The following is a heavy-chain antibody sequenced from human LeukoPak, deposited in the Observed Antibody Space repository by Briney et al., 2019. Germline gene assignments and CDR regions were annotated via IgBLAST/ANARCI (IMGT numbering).Heavy chain of an antibody. CDR3: AKDPMKWSITMVRGVIIEGYFDY. Sequence: GRSLRLSCAASGFTFSNYGMHWVRQAPGKGLERVAVISYDGSNKYSGDSVRGRFTISRDNSKNTLYLQMNSLRAEDTAVYYCAKDPMKWSITMVRGVIIEGYFDYWGQGTLVTVSS. D-gene: IGHD3-10*01. J-gene: IGHJ4*02. CDR2: ISYDGSNK. V-gene: IGHV3-30*18. CDR1: GFTFSNYG.